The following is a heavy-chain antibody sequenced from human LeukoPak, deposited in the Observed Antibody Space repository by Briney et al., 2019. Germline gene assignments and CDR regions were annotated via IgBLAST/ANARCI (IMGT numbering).Heavy chain of an antibody. Sequence: GGSLRLSCAASGFTVSSNYMSWVRQAPGKGLEWVSVIYSGGSTYYADSVKGRFTISRDNSKNTLYLQMNSLRAEDTAVYYCARGLTGDNISDPCYFDYWGQGTLVTVSS. CDR3: ARGLTGDNISDPCYFDY. J-gene: IGHJ4*02. V-gene: IGHV3-53*01. CDR2: IYSGGST. D-gene: IGHD7-27*01. CDR1: GFTVSSNY.